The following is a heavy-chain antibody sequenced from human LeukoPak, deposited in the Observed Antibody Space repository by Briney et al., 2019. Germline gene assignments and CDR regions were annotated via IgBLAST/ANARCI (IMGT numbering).Heavy chain of an antibody. D-gene: IGHD2-2*01. V-gene: IGHV4-30-2*01. CDR3: ARSSAAMGVGYGMDV. CDR1: GGSISSGGYS. CDR2: MYHSGST. J-gene: IGHJ6*02. Sequence: KPSQTLSLTCAVSGGSISSGGYSWSWLRQPPGTGLEWIGYMYHSGSTYYNPSLKSRVTISVDRSKNQFSLKLSSVTAADTAVYYCARSSAAMGVGYGMDVWGQGTTVTVSS.